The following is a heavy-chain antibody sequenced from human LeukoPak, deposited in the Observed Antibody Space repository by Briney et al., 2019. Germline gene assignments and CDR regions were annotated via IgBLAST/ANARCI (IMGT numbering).Heavy chain of an antibody. D-gene: IGHD3-10*01. V-gene: IGHV4-31*03. CDR2: IYYSGST. CDR3: ARKHGSGSYYKTLHGMDV. J-gene: IGHJ6*02. CDR1: GGSISSGGYY. Sequence: SETLSLTCTVSGGSISSGGYYWSWIRQHPGKGLEWIGYIYYSGSTYYNPSLKSRVTISVDTSKNQFSLKLSSVTAADTAVYYCARKHGSGSYYKTLHGMDVWGQGTTVTVSS.